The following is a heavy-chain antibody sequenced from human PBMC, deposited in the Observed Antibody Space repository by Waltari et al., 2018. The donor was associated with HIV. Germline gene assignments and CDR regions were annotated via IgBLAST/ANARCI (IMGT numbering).Heavy chain of an antibody. V-gene: IGHV2-5*01. J-gene: IGHJ6*02. CDR2: IYWSDDK. CDR1: GFSLSTSGVG. D-gene: IGHD1-1*01. CDR3: SLAEQRRYYYGMDV. Sequence: QITLKESGPTLVKPTQTLTLTCTFSGFSLSTSGVGVGWIRQPPGKALERLALIYWSDDKRYSPSLKSRLTITKDTAKYQVVRTMTNMDPVDTATYYWSLAEQRRYYYGMDVWGQATTVTVSS.